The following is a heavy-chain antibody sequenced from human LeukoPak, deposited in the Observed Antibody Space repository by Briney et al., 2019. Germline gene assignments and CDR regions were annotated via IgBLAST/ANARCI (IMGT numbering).Heavy chain of an antibody. CDR1: GGSISSYY. D-gene: IGHD2-21*02. J-gene: IGHJ4*02. CDR3: ARLAYCGGDCLYYFDY. V-gene: IGHV4-59*08. Sequence: SETLSLTCTVSGGSISSYYWSWIRQPPGKGLEWIGYIYYSGSTNYNPSLKSRVTISVDTSKNQFSLKLSSVTAADTAVYYCARLAYCGGDCLYYFDYWGQGTLVTVSS. CDR2: IYYSGST.